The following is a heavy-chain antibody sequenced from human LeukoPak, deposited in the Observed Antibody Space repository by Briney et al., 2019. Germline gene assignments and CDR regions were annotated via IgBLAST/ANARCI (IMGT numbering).Heavy chain of an antibody. CDR2: ISSSGSTI. Sequence: GGSLRLSCAASGFTFSSYEMNWVRQAPGKGLEWVSYISSSGSTIYYADSVKGRFTISRDNAKNSLYLQMNSLRAEDTAVYYCARACSGGSCYFRAFDIWGQGTMVTVSS. CDR3: ARACSGGSCYFRAFDI. V-gene: IGHV3-48*03. CDR1: GFTFSSYE. J-gene: IGHJ3*02. D-gene: IGHD2-15*01.